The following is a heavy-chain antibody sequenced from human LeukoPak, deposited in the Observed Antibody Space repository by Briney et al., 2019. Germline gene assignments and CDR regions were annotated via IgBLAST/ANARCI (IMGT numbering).Heavy chain of an antibody. J-gene: IGHJ4*02. CDR2: IYYSGST. CDR1: GGSISGTSYY. CDR3: AIVRVRYYFDY. Sequence: SETLSLTCTVSGGSISGTSYYWGWIRRPPGKGLEWIGSIYYSGSTYYNPSLKSRVTISVDTSKNQFSLKLSSVTAADTAIYYCAIVRVRYYFDYWGQGTRVTVSS. V-gene: IGHV4-39*01. D-gene: IGHD1-26*01.